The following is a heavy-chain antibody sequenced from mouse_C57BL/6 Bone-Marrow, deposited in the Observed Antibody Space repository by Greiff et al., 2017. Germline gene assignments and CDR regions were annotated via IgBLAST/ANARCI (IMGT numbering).Heavy chain of an antibody. J-gene: IGHJ2*01. D-gene: IGHD1-1*01. Sequence: DVKLVESGGDLVKPGGSLKLSCAASGFTFSSYGMSWVRQTPDKRLEWVATISRGGSYTYYPDSVKGRFTISRDNAKNTLSLQMSSLKSEDTAMYYGARHPLISTVVATPDYWGQGTTLTVSA. V-gene: IGHV5-6*02. CDR2: ISRGGSYT. CDR3: ARHPLISTVVATPDY. CDR1: GFTFSSYG.